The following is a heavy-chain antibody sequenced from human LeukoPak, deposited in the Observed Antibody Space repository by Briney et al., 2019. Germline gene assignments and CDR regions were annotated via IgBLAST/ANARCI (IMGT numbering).Heavy chain of an antibody. CDR2: IYSGGST. CDR1: GFTVSSNY. D-gene: IGHD3-16*01. CDR3: ARADYDYVWGSYGLDY. Sequence: GGSLRLSCAASGFTVSSNYMSWVRQAPGKGLGWVSVIYSGGSTYYADSVKGRFTISRDNSKNTLYLQMNSLRAEDTAVYYCARADYDYVWGSYGLDYWGQGTLVTVSS. J-gene: IGHJ4*02. V-gene: IGHV3-53*01.